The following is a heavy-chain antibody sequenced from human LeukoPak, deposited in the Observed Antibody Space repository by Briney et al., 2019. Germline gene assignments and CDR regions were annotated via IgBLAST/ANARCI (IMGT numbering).Heavy chain of an antibody. CDR2: INPNSGGT. Sequence: ASVKVSCKASGYTFTGYYMHWVRQAPGQGLEWMGWINPNSGGTNYAQKFQGRVTMTRDTSISTAYMELSRLRSDDTAVYYCARDRRMYCSGGSCYSSLKLYGMDVWGQGTTVTVSS. D-gene: IGHD2-15*01. V-gene: IGHV1-2*02. J-gene: IGHJ6*02. CDR1: GYTFTGYY. CDR3: ARDRRMYCSGGSCYSSLKLYGMDV.